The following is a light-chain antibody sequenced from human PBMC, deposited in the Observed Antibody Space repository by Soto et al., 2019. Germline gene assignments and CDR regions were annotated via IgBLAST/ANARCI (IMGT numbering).Light chain of an antibody. Sequence: DLEKTQAPSSLSGSVGDRVTITCRASQTVNRCLAWYQQKPGKAPKLLIYNASTLEGGVPSRFSGGGIGTEFSLSISSLQPDDFATYYCQQYCTSPHIFGEGTKVDI. V-gene: IGKV1-5*03. CDR2: NAS. CDR1: QTVNRC. CDR3: QQYCTSPHI. J-gene: IGKJ2*01.